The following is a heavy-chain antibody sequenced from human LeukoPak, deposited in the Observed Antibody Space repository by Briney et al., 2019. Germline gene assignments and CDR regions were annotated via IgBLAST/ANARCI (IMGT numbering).Heavy chain of an antibody. Sequence: GASVKVSCKASGGTFSSCAISWVRQATGQGLEWMGWMNPNSHNTGYAQKFQGRVTITRDTSISTAYMELSSLRSEDTAVYYCARVTGHYEAFDIWGQGTLVTVSS. CDR2: MNPNSHNT. D-gene: IGHD4-17*01. CDR3: ARVTGHYEAFDI. J-gene: IGHJ3*02. V-gene: IGHV1-8*03. CDR1: GGTFSSCA.